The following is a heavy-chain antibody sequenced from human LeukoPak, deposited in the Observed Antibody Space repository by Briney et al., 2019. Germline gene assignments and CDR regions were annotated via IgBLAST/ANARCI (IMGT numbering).Heavy chain of an antibody. CDR2: MNPNSGNT. D-gene: IGHD3-22*01. CDR1: GYTFTSYD. J-gene: IGHJ4*02. Sequence: ASVKVSCKASGYTFTSYDINWVRQAPGQGLEWMGWMNPNSGNTGYAQKFQGRVTMTRNTSISTAYMELSSLRSEDTAVYYCARGRAPYYYDSSGYCWGQGTLVTVSS. CDR3: ARGRAPYYYDSSGYC. V-gene: IGHV1-8*01.